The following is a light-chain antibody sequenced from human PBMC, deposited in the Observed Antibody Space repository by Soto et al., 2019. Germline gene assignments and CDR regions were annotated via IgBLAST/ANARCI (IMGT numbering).Light chain of an antibody. V-gene: IGKV3-20*01. Sequence: EIVLTQSPGTLSLSPGERATLSCRASQSVTRNYLAWYQQKPGQAPRLLIHDASSRASGIPDRFTGSGSGINFTLTISRLEPEDFAVYYCQQHFGAPFTFGPGTKVDIK. CDR1: QSVTRNY. J-gene: IGKJ3*01. CDR3: QQHFGAPFT. CDR2: DAS.